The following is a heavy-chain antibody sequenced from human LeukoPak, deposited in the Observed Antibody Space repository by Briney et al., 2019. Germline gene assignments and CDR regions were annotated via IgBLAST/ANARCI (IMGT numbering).Heavy chain of an antibody. CDR1: GFTFSTYA. CDR2: ISHDGGG. V-gene: IGHV3-30*04. J-gene: IGHJ4*02. CDR3: ARLKTGTGRTAPIDY. Sequence: PGGSLRLSCAASGFTFSTYAMHWVRQTPDKGLEWVAVISHDGGGVYADSVKGRFTISRDNSENTLYPQMNSLRGEDTALYYCARLKTGTGRTAPIDYWGQGTLVTVSS. D-gene: IGHD1-1*01.